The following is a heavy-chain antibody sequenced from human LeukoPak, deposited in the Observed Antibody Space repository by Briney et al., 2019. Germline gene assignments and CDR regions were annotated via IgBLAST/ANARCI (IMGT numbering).Heavy chain of an antibody. CDR1: GDSISSGGYY. D-gene: IGHD3-22*01. V-gene: IGHV4-31*03. Sequence: SETLSLTCTVSGDSISSGGYYWSWIRQHPGKGLEWIGYIYNSGSTYYNPSLKSRVTISVDTSKNQFSLRLTSVTAAGPAVYYCARLGEYYDSSGHSYVLDYWGQGTLVTVSS. CDR3: ARLGEYYDSSGHSYVLDY. J-gene: IGHJ4*02. CDR2: IYNSGST.